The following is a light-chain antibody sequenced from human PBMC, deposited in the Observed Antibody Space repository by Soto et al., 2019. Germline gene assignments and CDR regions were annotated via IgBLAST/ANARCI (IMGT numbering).Light chain of an antibody. V-gene: IGKV1-5*01. CDR2: AAS. J-gene: IGKJ5*01. Sequence: MQMTQSPSTLSASVGDTVTITCRASESIDNWLAWYQQKPGKAPKLLIFAASTLVRGVPSRFSGRGSGTEFTLTISSLQPEDFATYYCQQSYSTLITFGQGTRLEIK. CDR1: ESIDNW. CDR3: QQSYSTLIT.